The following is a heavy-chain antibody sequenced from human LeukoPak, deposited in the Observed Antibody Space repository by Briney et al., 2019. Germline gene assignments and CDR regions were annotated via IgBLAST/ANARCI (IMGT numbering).Heavy chain of an antibody. V-gene: IGHV3-11*01. CDR2: ISSSGSTI. D-gene: IGHD3-10*01. CDR3: AKLRSSYGSGTSDY. CDR1: GFTFSDYY. Sequence: GGSLRLSCAASGFTFSDYYMSWIRQAPGKGLEWVSYISSSGSTIYYADSVKGRFTISRDSSKNTLYLQMNSLRAEDTAVYYCAKLRSSYGSGTSDYWGQGTLVTVSS. J-gene: IGHJ4*02.